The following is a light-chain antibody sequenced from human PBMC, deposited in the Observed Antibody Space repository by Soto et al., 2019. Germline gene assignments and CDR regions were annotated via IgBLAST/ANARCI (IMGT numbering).Light chain of an antibody. CDR3: CSYTTSNTRQIV. CDR2: EVS. CDR1: SRDVWSYNL. V-gene: IGLV2-14*02. Sequence: ALPQPASLSGSPGQSITLFLPGTSRDVWSYNLVSWYQQHPGKAPKLMIYEVSKRPSGVSNRFSGSKSGNTASLTISGLQAEDEADYYCCSYTTSNTRQIVFGTGTKVTVL. J-gene: IGLJ1*01.